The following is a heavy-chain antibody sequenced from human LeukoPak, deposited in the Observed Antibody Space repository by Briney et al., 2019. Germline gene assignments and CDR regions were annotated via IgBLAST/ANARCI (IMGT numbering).Heavy chain of an antibody. D-gene: IGHD3-9*01. Sequence: SETLSLTCTVSGGSTSSSSYYWGWIRQPPGKGLEWIGSIYYSGSTYYNPSLKSRVTISVDTSKNQFSLKLSSVTAADTAVYYCARSHYDILTGFDYWGQGTLVTVSS. J-gene: IGHJ4*02. CDR3: ARSHYDILTGFDY. CDR1: GGSTSSSSYY. V-gene: IGHV4-39*07. CDR2: IYYSGST.